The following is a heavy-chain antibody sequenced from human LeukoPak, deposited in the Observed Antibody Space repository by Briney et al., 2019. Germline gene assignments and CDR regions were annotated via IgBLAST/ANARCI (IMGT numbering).Heavy chain of an antibody. Sequence: KSSETLSLTCTVSGDSFTSVPDYWAWIRQPPGKGLEWIASGDYSGGTYYNPSLESRVAISADMSKNQISLKLTSVTGADTAVYYCAGERGEEYSSGWYKTNYFYNWGQGIRVTVSS. CDR1: GDSFTSVPDY. V-gene: IGHV4-39*07. D-gene: IGHD6-19*01. CDR3: AGERGEEYSSGWYKTNYFYN. J-gene: IGHJ4*02. CDR2: GDYSGGT.